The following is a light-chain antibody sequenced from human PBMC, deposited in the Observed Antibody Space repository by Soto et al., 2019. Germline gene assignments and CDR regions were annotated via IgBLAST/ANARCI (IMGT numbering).Light chain of an antibody. CDR1: SSDVGSYNR. CDR3: SSYTSSNTYV. J-gene: IGLJ1*01. CDR2: EVS. Sequence: QSVLTQPPSVSGSPGQSVAISCTGTSSDVGSYNRVSWYQQPPGTAPKVMIYEVSNRLSGVPDRFSGSKSGNTASLTISGLQAEDEADYYCSSYTSSNTYVFGTGTKVTVL. V-gene: IGLV2-18*02.